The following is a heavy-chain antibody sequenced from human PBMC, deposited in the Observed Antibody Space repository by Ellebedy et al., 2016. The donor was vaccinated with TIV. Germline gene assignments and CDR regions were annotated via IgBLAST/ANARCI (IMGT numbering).Heavy chain of an antibody. J-gene: IGHJ6*02. CDR3: ARCAYSSPDCYYYGMDV. D-gene: IGHD5-18*01. CDR2: INSGGSST. CDR1: GFTFSSYW. V-gene: IGHV3-74*01. Sequence: GESLKISCAASGFTFSSYWMHWVRQAPGKGLVWVSRINSGGSSTSYADSVKGRFTISRDNSKNTLYLQMNSLRAEDTAVYYCARCAYSSPDCYYYGMDVWGQGTTVTVSS.